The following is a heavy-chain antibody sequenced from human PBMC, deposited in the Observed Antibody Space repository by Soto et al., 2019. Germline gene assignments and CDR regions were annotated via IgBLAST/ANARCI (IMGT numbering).Heavy chain of an antibody. D-gene: IGHD3-22*01. V-gene: IGHV1-18*04. CDR2: ISGHNGNT. CDR1: GYSFTSYG. J-gene: IGHJ4*02. CDR3: ASHRFNYYDDTVYYYFDY. Sequence: ASVKVSCKASGYSFTSYGIGWVRQAPGQGPEWMGWISGHNGNTNHPQSLQGRVTMTTDTSRNTAYMELRSLRSDDTAVYYCASHRFNYYDDTVYYYFDYWGQGTLVTVSS.